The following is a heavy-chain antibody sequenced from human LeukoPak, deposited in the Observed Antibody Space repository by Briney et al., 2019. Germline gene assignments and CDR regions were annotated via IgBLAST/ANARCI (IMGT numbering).Heavy chain of an antibody. CDR1: GFTFSSYA. Sequence: GGSLLLSCAASGFTFSSYAMHWVRQAPGKGLEWVAVISYDGSNKYYADSVKGRFTISRGNSKNTLYLQMNSLRAEDTAVYYCARDNPGPGYGMDVWGQGTTVTVSS. J-gene: IGHJ6*02. V-gene: IGHV3-30-3*01. CDR2: ISYDGSNK. CDR3: ARDNPGPGYGMDV.